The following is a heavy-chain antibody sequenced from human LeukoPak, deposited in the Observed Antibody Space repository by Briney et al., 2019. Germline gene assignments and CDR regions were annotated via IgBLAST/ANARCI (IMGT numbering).Heavy chain of an antibody. V-gene: IGHV3-9*01. J-gene: IGHJ4*02. CDR1: GFTFDDYA. D-gene: IGHD3-22*01. Sequence: SGRSLRLSCAASGFTFDDYAMHWVRQAPGKGLEWVSGISWNSGSIDYADSVKGRFTISRDNAKNPLYLQMNSLRAEDTAVYYCAKAPTYYYDSSGSLGYWGQGTLVTVSS. CDR3: AKAPTYYYDSSGSLGY. CDR2: ISWNSGSI.